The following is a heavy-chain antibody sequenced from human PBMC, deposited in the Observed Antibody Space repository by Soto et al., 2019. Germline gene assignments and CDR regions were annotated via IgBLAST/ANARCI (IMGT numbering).Heavy chain of an antibody. V-gene: IGHV1-3*01. J-gene: IGHJ4*02. Sequence: ASVKVSCKASGYTFTDYTMHWVRQAPGQRLEWLGWINAGNGNTKYSQKFQGRVTITRDTSASTAYMELSSLTSEDTAVYYCAKDFWSGYVVDSWAQGTLVTVSS. CDR2: INAGNGNT. D-gene: IGHD3-3*01. CDR3: AKDFWSGYVVDS. CDR1: GYTFTDYT.